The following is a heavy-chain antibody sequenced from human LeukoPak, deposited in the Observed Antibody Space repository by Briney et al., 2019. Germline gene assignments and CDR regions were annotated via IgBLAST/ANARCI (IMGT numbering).Heavy chain of an antibody. Sequence: GASVKVSCKASGYTFTSYYMHWVRQAPGQGLEWMGIINPSGGSTSYAQKFQGRVTMTRDTSTSTVYMELSRLRSDDTAVYYCARVLDSSGYGPGLWAFDIWGQGTMVTVSS. CDR2: INPSGGST. CDR3: ARVLDSSGYGPGLWAFDI. CDR1: GYTFTSYY. D-gene: IGHD3-22*01. V-gene: IGHV1-46*01. J-gene: IGHJ3*02.